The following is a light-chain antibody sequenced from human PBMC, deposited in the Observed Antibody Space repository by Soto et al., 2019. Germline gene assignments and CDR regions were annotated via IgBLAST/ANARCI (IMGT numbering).Light chain of an antibody. CDR3: QKYDNAPLT. CDR2: AAY. V-gene: IGKV1-27*01. Sequence: DIKMTQAPSSLSASVGDRVTITCRARQGISTYLAWYQQKPGKVPKLLICAAYTLQSGVPPRFSGSGSGTDFTLTISSLQPEDVATYYCQKYDNAPLTFGGGTKVEIK. J-gene: IGKJ4*01. CDR1: QGISTY.